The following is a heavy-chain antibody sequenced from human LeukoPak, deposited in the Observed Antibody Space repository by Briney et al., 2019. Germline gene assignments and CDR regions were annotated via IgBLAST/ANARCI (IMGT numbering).Heavy chain of an antibody. CDR3: AREEREYCTTTNCFDFDY. V-gene: IGHV1-2*02. J-gene: IGHJ4*02. CDR1: GYTFIDSY. CDR2: INPGNGDT. Sequence: ASVKVSCKTSGYTFIDSYVHWVRQAPGQGLEWMGWINPGNGDTKYARKFQGRISTTSDTSISTAYMELSSLTSDDTAVFFCAREEREYCTTTNCFDFDYWGQGTLVAVSS. D-gene: IGHD2-2*01.